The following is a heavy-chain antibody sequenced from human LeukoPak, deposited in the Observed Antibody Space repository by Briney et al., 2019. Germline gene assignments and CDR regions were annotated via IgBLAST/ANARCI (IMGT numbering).Heavy chain of an antibody. CDR1: GGSFSGYY. CDR2: INHSGST. J-gene: IGHJ4*02. Sequence: SETLSLTCAVYGGSFSGYYWSWIRQPPGKGLEWIGEINHSGSTNYNPSLKSRVTISVDTSKNQFSLKLSSVTAADTAVYYCARHGYGSGSTNWGQGTLVTVSS. D-gene: IGHD3-10*01. V-gene: IGHV4-34*01. CDR3: ARHGYGSGSTN.